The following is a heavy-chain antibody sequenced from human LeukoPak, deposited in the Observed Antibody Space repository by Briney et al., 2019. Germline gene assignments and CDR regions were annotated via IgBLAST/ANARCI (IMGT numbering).Heavy chain of an antibody. CDR1: GGSISSSSYY. CDR2: IYYSGST. CDR3: AREISIFGVWHYYYYMDV. V-gene: IGHV4-39*07. J-gene: IGHJ6*03. D-gene: IGHD3-3*02. Sequence: IPSETLSLTCTVSGGSISSSSYYWGWIRQPPGKGLEWIGSIYYSGSTYYNPSLKSRVTISVDTSKNQFSLKLSSVTAADTAVYYCAREISIFGVWHYYYYMDVWAKGPRSPSP.